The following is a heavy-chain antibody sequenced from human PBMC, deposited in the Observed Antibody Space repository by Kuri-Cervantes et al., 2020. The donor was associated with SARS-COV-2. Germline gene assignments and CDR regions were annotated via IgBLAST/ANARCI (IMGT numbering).Heavy chain of an antibody. D-gene: IGHD6-13*01. CDR2: IKQDGSEK. CDR3: ARRGRGSSWTLFDY. Sequence: GESLKISCAASGFTFSSYWMSWVRQAPGKGLEWVANIKQDGSEKYYVDSVKGRFTISRDNAKNSLYLQMNSLRAEDTAVYYCARRGRGSSWTLFDYWGQGTLVTVSS. V-gene: IGHV3-7*03. CDR1: GFTFSSYW. J-gene: IGHJ4*02.